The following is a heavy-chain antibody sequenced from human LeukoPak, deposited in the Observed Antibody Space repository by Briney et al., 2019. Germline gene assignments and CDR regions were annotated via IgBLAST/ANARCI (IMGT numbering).Heavy chain of an antibody. CDR2: ISSSSSYI. D-gene: IGHD3-22*01. Sequence: PGGSLRLSCAASGFTFSSYGMNWVRQAPGKGLEWVSSISSSSSYIYYADSVKGRFTISRDNAKNSLYLQMNSLRAEDTAVYYCARNVRYYYDSRSNRVGYFDYWGQGTLVTVSS. J-gene: IGHJ4*02. V-gene: IGHV3-21*01. CDR1: GFTFSSYG. CDR3: ARNVRYYYDSRSNRVGYFDY.